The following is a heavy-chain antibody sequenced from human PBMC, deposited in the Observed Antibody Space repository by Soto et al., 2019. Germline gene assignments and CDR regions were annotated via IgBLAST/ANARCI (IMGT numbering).Heavy chain of an antibody. CDR2: ISNDGSHE. V-gene: IGHV3-30*04. CDR3: AKDRWQQLPYYYGMDV. CDR1: GVTFYSYA. D-gene: IGHD1-26*01. J-gene: IGHJ6*02. Sequence: GSLRRSCAASGVTFYSYAIHCVRQSPFKGLEWVAVISNDGSHENYADSAKGRFTISRDNSKNTLYLQMNSLRVEDTAVYYCAKDRWQQLPYYYGMDVWGQGTTVTVSS.